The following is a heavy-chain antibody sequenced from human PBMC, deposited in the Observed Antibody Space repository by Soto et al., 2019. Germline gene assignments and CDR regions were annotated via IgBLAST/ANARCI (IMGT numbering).Heavy chain of an antibody. J-gene: IGHJ5*02. V-gene: IGHV3-30*03. D-gene: IGHD1-1*01. CDR1: GFTFSSYG. CDR2: ISYDGSNK. CDR3: ARELAVNNWFDP. Sequence: LRLSCAASGFTFSSYGIRWVRQAPGKGLEWVAVISYDGSNKYYADSVKGRFTISRDNSKNTLYLQMNSLRAEDTAVYYCARELAVNNWFDPWGQGTLVTVSS.